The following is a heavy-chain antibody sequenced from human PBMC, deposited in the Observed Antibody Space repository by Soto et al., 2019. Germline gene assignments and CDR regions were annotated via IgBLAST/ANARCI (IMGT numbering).Heavy chain of an antibody. Sequence: EVQLVESGGGLVQPGRSLRLSCAASGFTFDDYAMHWVRQGPGKGLEWVSSISWNSGNLGYADSVKGRFTISRDNAKNSLYMQMNSLRGEDTALDYSAKGASTTVFAFNDYWGQGTLVTVSS. CDR1: GFTFDDYA. CDR3: AKGASTTVFAFNDY. J-gene: IGHJ4*02. V-gene: IGHV3-9*01. CDR2: ISWNSGNL. D-gene: IGHD4-17*01.